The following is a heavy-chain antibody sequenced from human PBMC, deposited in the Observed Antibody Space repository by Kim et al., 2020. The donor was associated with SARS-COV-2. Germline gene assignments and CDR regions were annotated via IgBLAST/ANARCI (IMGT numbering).Heavy chain of an antibody. D-gene: IGHD3-10*01. V-gene: IGHV1-8*01. J-gene: IGHJ4*02. Sequence: ASVKVSCKASGYTFTSYDINWVRQATGQGLEWMGWMNPNSGNTGYAQKFQGRVTMTRNTSISTAYMELSSLRSEDTAVYYCARVKGGITMVRGVIIPKYYFDYWGQGTLVTVSS. CDR3: ARVKGGITMVRGVIIPKYYFDY. CDR1: GYTFTSYD. CDR2: MNPNSGNT.